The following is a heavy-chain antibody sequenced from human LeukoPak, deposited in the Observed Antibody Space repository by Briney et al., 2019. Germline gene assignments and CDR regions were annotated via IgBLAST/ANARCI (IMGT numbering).Heavy chain of an antibody. CDR3: ARGGWEQLWFPIPRYYYYYGMDV. D-gene: IGHD5-18*01. CDR1: GYTFTGYY. Sequence: ASVKVSCKASGYTFTGYYMHWVRQAPGQGLEWMGWINPNSGGTNYAQKFQGWVTMTWDTSISTAYMELSRLRSDDTAVYYCARGGWEQLWFPIPRYYYYYGMDVWGQGTTVTVSS. V-gene: IGHV1-2*04. J-gene: IGHJ6*02. CDR2: INPNSGGT.